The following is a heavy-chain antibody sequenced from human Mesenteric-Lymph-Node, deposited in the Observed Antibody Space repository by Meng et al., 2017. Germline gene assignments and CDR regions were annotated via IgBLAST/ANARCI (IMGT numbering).Heavy chain of an antibody. J-gene: IGHJ3*02. V-gene: IGHV4-59*01. D-gene: IGHD2-15*01. CDR3: ARYEVLGAFDI. CDR1: GGSISSYY. CDR2: IYYSGST. Sequence: SETLSLTCTVSGGSISSYYWSWIRQPPGKGLEWIGYIYYSGSTNYNPSLKSRVTISVGTSKNQFSLKLSSVTAADTAVYYCARYEVLGAFDIWGQGTMVTVSS.